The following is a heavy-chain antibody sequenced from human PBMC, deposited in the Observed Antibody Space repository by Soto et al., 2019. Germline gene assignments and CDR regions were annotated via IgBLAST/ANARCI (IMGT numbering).Heavy chain of an antibody. CDR1: GFTVSSNY. CDR2: IYSGGST. CDR3: ARDSPKLGAPFDY. Sequence: GGSLRLSCAASGFTVSSNYMSWVRQAPGKGLEWVSVIYSGGSTYYADSVKGRFTISRDNSKNTLYLQMNSLRAEDTAVYYCARDSPKLGAPFDYWGQGTLVTVSS. V-gene: IGHV3-66*01. J-gene: IGHJ4*02. D-gene: IGHD1-26*01.